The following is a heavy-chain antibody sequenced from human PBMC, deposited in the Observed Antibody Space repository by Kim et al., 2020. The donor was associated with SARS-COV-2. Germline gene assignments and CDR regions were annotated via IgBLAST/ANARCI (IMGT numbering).Heavy chain of an antibody. D-gene: IGHD5-18*01. CDR1: GDLTSSYY. V-gene: IGHV4-59*01. Sequence: SETLSLTCTVSGDLTSSYYWSWIRQPPGKGLEWIGYVYYTGSTTYNPSLQSRVTISIDTSRSQFSLKFTSVTAADTAVYYCARGVDTTMVFPWGQGTLVT. CDR2: VYYTGST. CDR3: ARGVDTTMVFP. J-gene: IGHJ5*02.